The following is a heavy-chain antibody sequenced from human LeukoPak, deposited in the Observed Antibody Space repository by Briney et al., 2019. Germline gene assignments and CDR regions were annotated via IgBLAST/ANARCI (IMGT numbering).Heavy chain of an antibody. CDR3: ARPIRGFNYGYHFDC. J-gene: IGHJ4*02. CDR1: GGSISSSSYY. V-gene: IGHV4-39*01. D-gene: IGHD5-18*01. Sequence: PSETLSLTCTVSGGSISSSSYYWGWIRQRPGKGLEWIGSIYYSGSTYYGPSLKSRVTISVDTSKNQFSLKLSSVTAADTAVYYCARPIRGFNYGYHFDCWGQGTLVTVSS. CDR2: IYYSGST.